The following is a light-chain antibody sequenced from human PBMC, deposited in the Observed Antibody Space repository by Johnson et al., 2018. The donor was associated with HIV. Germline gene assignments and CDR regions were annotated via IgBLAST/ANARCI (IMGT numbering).Light chain of an antibody. CDR3: GTWDSSLSVYV. V-gene: IGLV1-51*01. J-gene: IGLJ1*01. CDR1: SSNIGNKY. Sequence: QSVLTQPPSVSAAPGQKVTISCSGSSSNIGNKYVSWYQQLPGTAPKLLIYDNNKRPSGIPDRFSASKSGTSATLGITGLQTGDEADYYCGTWDSSLSVYVFGTGTKVTVL. CDR2: DNN.